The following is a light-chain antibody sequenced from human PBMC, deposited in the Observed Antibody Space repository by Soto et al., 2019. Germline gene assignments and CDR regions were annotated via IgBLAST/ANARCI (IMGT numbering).Light chain of an antibody. CDR1: QSVSNY. Sequence: EIVMTPSPATLSVSPGERATLSCRASQSVSNYLLWYQQKPGQAPRLLIYDASNRATGIPARFSGSGSETDFTLTISSLEPEDVAVYYCQQRMNWPLTFGQGTRLEI. J-gene: IGKJ5*01. V-gene: IGKV3-11*01. CDR3: QQRMNWPLT. CDR2: DAS.